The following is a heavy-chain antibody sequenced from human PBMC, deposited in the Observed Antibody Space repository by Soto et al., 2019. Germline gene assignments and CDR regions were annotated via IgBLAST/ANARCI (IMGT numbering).Heavy chain of an antibody. D-gene: IGHD6-19*01. J-gene: IGHJ4*02. CDR3: ARPLGGIAVAAPADY. V-gene: IGHV3-30-3*01. CDR1: GFTFSSYA. CDR2: ISYDGSNK. Sequence: GGSLRLSCAASGFTFSSYAMHWVRQAPGKGLEWVAVISYDGSNKFYADSVKGRFTISRDNSKNTLYLQMNSLRAEDMAVYYCARPLGGIAVAAPADYWGQGTLVTVSS.